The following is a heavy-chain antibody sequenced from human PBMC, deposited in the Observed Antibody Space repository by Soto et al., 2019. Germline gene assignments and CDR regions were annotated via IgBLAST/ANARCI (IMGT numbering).Heavy chain of an antibody. CDR3: ARAGANCTNGVCYSPSYYYYYMDV. Sequence: GGSLRLSCAASGFTFSSYGMHWVRQAPGKGLGGGPVIWYDGSNKYYADSVKGRFTISRDNSKNTLYLQMNSLRAEDTAVYYCARAGANCTNGVCYSPSYYYYYMDVWGKGTTVTVSS. J-gene: IGHJ6*03. D-gene: IGHD2-8*01. V-gene: IGHV3-33*01. CDR2: IWYDGSNK. CDR1: GFTFSSYG.